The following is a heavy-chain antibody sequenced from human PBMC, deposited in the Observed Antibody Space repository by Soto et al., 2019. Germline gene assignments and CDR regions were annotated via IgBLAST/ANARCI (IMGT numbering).Heavy chain of an antibody. CDR2: IWYDGSNS. CDR1: GFTFSDYG. V-gene: IGHV3-33*01. Sequence: QVQLEESGGGVVQPGRSLSLSCEASGFTFSDYGMHWVRQAPGKGLEWVAVIWYDGSNSYYGDSVKGRFTISRDNSKNTLYLQMNSLRVEDTGVYYCAREEYSSSSSGNYDYWGQGTLVTVSS. J-gene: IGHJ4*02. CDR3: AREEYSSSSSGNYDY. D-gene: IGHD6-13*01.